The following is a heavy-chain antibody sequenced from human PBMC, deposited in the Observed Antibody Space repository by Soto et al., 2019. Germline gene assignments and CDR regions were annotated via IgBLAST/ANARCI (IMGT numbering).Heavy chain of an antibody. J-gene: IGHJ6*02. CDR2: VIPLFDTA. Sequence: QVQVVQSGAEVKKPGSSVKVSCKVSGGIFTNNAISWVRQAPGQGLEWLGGVIPLFDTAYYAQIFRGRLRISADGATTTDYMELSGLTSADAADYFCAPGGHNDGCNFYHGMDVWGQGTTVTVS. CDR3: APGGHNDGCNFYHGMDV. D-gene: IGHD5-18*01. V-gene: IGHV1-69*01. CDR1: GGIFTNNA.